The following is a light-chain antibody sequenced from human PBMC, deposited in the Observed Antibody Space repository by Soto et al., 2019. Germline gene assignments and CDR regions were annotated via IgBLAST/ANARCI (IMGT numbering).Light chain of an antibody. CDR2: GAS. J-gene: IGKJ2*01. Sequence: ETVMTQSPATLAVSPGERVTLSCRASQNVTTKLAWYQQKPGQGPRLLIYGASIRATGIPARFSGSGSGTEVTLTISSLQPEDCAVYFCQQYKYWRVYTVGQGTKLEIK. CDR1: QNVTTK. CDR3: QQYKYWRVYT. V-gene: IGKV3-15*01.